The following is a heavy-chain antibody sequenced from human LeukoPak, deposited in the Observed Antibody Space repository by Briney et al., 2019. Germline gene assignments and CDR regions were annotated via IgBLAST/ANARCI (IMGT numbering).Heavy chain of an antibody. CDR2: FYSPGST. CDR3: ASARESCLGSTCYEYFHH. CDR1: GFTVTTKS. V-gene: IGHV3-53*01. D-gene: IGHD2-2*01. Sequence: GGSLRLSCAASGFTVTTKSMAWVRQAPGRGLEWVSVFYSPGSTYYADSVHGRFTISRDNSLNTLFLQINSLRVEDTAVYCCASARESCLGSTCYEYFHHWGQGTPLTVSS. J-gene: IGHJ1*01.